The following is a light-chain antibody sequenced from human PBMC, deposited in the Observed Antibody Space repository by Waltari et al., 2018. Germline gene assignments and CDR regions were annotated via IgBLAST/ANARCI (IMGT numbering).Light chain of an antibody. V-gene: IGKV4-1*01. CDR3: QQYYSTPYS. CDR1: QRVLNSTNNKKY. Sequence: DIVMTQSPDSLAVSLGERATSNCKSSQRVLNSTNNKKYLAWNQQKPGQPPKLLIYWASTRESGVPDRFSGSGSGTDFTLTVSSLQAEDVAVYYCQQYYSTPYSFGQGTKLEIK. CDR2: WAS. J-gene: IGKJ2*03.